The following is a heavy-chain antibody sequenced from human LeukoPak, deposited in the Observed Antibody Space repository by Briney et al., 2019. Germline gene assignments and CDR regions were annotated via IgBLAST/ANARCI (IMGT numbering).Heavy chain of an antibody. J-gene: IGHJ6*03. D-gene: IGHD3-3*01. Sequence: ASVKVSCKASGGTFSSYAISWVRQAPGQGLEWMGRIIPILGIANYAQKFRGRVTITADKSTSTAYMELSSLRSEDTAVYYCARRYYDFWSGYPVNYYYYMDVWGKGTTVTVSS. CDR1: GGTFSSYA. CDR2: IIPILGIA. V-gene: IGHV1-69*04. CDR3: ARRYYDFWSGYPVNYYYYMDV.